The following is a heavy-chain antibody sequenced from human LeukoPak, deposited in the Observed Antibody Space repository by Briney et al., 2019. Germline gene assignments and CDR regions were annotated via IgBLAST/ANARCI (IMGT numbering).Heavy chain of an antibody. V-gene: IGHV3-23*01. CDR2: IGDSGHTT. CDR1: GFTFSSYG. D-gene: IGHD5-18*01. J-gene: IGHJ4*02. CDR3: AKDPRYTYGSD. Sequence: GGSLRLSCAASGFTFSSYGMSWVRQAPGKGLEWVSAIGDSGHTTYYADSVKGRFTISRDNSMNTLYLQMNSLRAEDTAVYYCAKDPRYTYGSDWGQGTLVTISS.